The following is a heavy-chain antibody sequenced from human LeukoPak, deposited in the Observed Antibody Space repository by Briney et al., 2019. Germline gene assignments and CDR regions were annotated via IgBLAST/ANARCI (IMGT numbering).Heavy chain of an antibody. V-gene: IGHV4-38-2*01. CDR2: SYHSGST. D-gene: IGHD6-19*01. CDR1: GYSLSSGYF. J-gene: IGHJ4*02. CDR3: ARLAYSSGCR. Sequence: PSETLSLTCAVSGYSLSSGYFWGWIRPPPGKGLEWYGSSYHSGSTYYNPSLKSRVTISVDTSKNQFSLKLSSVTAADTAVYYCARLAYSSGCRWGQGTLVTVSS.